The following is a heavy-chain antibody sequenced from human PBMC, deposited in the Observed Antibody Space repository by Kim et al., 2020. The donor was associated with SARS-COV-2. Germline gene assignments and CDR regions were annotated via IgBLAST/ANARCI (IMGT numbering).Heavy chain of an antibody. V-gene: IGHV3-11*06. D-gene: IGHD1-26*01. Sequence: DSVKGRFTISRDNAKNSLYLQMNSLRAEDTAVYYCARDLDTWELLTVFDYWGQGTLVTVSS. CDR3: ARDLDTWELLTVFDY. J-gene: IGHJ4*02.